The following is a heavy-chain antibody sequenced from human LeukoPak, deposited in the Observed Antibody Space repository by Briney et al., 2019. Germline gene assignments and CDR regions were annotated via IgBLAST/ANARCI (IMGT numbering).Heavy chain of an antibody. Sequence: GGSLRLSCAASGFTFSSYAMSWVRQAPGKGLEWVSAISGSGSSTYYADSVKVRFTISRDNSKNTLYLQMNSLRAEDTAVYYCAKQQGYYYDSSGYAEFDYWGQGTLVTVSS. CDR1: GFTFSSYA. J-gene: IGHJ4*02. D-gene: IGHD3-22*01. CDR3: AKQQGYYYDSSGYAEFDY. CDR2: ISGSGSST. V-gene: IGHV3-23*01.